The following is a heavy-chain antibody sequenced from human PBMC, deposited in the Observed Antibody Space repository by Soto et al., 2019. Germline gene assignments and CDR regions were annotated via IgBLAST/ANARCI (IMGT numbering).Heavy chain of an antibody. Sequence: PGGSLRLSCAASGFTFSSYSMNWVRQAPGKGLEWVSSISSSSSYIYYADSVKGRFTISRDNAKNSLYLQMNSLRAEDTAVYYCARDLHYYDSSGYAEGAFDIWGQGTMVTVSS. V-gene: IGHV3-21*01. CDR3: ARDLHYYDSSGYAEGAFDI. J-gene: IGHJ3*02. CDR2: ISSSSSYI. CDR1: GFTFSSYS. D-gene: IGHD3-22*01.